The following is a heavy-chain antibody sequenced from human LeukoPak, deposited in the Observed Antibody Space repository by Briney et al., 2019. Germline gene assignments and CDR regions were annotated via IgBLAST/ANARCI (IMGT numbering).Heavy chain of an antibody. V-gene: IGHV4-34*01. J-gene: IGHJ4*03. CDR3: AIIPRRKRWLRNLNDY. D-gene: IGHD5-24*01. Sequence: SETLSLTCAVYGGSFSGYYWSWIRQPPGKGLEWIGEINHSGSTNYNPSLKSRVTISVDTSKNQFSLKLSSVTAADTAVYYCAIIPRRKRWLRNLNDYWGHGTTVTVSS. CDR1: GGSFSGYY. CDR2: INHSGST.